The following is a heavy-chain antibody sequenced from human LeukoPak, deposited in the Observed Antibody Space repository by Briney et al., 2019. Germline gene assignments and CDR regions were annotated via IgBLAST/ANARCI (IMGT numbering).Heavy chain of an antibody. V-gene: IGHV4-4*07. CDR3: ARDRTVGATNGDYCDY. CDR2: IYTSGST. CDR1: GGSISSYY. J-gene: IGHJ4*02. Sequence: SETLSLTCTVSGGSISSYYWSWIRQPAGKGLEWIGRIYTSGSTNYNPSLKSRVTISVDKSKNQFSLKLSSVTAADTAVYYCARDRTVGATNGDYCDYWGQEILVTVSS. D-gene: IGHD1-26*01.